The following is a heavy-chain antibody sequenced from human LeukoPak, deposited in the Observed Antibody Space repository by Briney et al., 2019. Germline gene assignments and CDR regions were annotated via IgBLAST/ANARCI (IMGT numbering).Heavy chain of an antibody. CDR2: IYTSGST. Sequence: SQTLSLTCTVSGGSISSGSYYWRWIRQPAGKGLEWIGRIYTSGSTNYNPSLKGRVTISVDTSKNQFSLKLSSVTAADTAVYYCASLAQPDYGDLYEDYWGQGTLVTVSS. CDR1: GGSISSGSYY. D-gene: IGHD4-17*01. V-gene: IGHV4-61*02. CDR3: ASLAQPDYGDLYEDY. J-gene: IGHJ4*02.